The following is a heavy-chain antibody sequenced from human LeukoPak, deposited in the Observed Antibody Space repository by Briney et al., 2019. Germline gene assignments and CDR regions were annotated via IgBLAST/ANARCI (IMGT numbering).Heavy chain of an antibody. Sequence: ASVKVSCKVSGYTLTELSMHWVRQAPGKGLEWMGGFDPEDGDTIYAQKFQGRVTMTEDTSTDTAYMELSSLRSEDTAVYCCATTWRRADYYDSSGYYLRGAFDIWGQGTMVTVSS. J-gene: IGHJ3*02. CDR1: GYTLTELS. D-gene: IGHD3-22*01. CDR2: FDPEDGDT. V-gene: IGHV1-24*01. CDR3: ATTWRRADYYDSSGYYLRGAFDI.